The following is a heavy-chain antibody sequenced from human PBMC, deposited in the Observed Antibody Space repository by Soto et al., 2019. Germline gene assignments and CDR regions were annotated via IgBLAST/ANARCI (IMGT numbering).Heavy chain of an antibody. J-gene: IGHJ4*02. V-gene: IGHV1-69*06. CDR1: GGTFSSYA. Sequence: SVKVSCTASGGTFSSYAISWVRQAPGQGLEWMGGIIPIFGTANYAQKFQGRVTITADKSTSTAYMELSSLRSEDTAVYYCARDLASPHGPEGYWGQGTLVTVSS. CDR2: IIPIFGTA. D-gene: IGHD3-16*01. CDR3: ARDLASPHGPEGY.